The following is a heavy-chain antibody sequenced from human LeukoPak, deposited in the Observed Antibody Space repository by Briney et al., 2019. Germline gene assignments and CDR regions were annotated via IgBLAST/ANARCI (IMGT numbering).Heavy chain of an antibody. CDR1: GYSIGVSYY. CDR2: VFHSESP. J-gene: IGHJ4*02. V-gene: IGHV4-38-2*01. CDR3: ASTTLFMKVVAIPFDN. D-gene: IGHD3-22*01. Sequence: SETLSLTCVVSGYSIGVSYYWAWIRQPPGKGLEWIGSVFHSESPLYNPSLKSRLTILVDTSKNQFSLKLSSVAAADTSFYYCASTTLFMKVVAIPFDNWGQGTLVTVSS.